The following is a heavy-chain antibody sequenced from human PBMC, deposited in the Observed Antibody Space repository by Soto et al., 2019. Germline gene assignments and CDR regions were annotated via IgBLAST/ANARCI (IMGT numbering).Heavy chain of an antibody. D-gene: IGHD2-21*02. V-gene: IGHV1-69*12. CDR3: AGGHEFGGNSDGCDI. Sequence: QVQLVQSGAEVKKPGSSVKVSCKASGGNFRSESINWVRQAPGQGLEWMGGIIPFFATSDYAQKFQGRLTXXADESTTTASMELGSLRAQDTAVYYWAGGHEFGGNSDGCDIWGQGTMVTVSS. J-gene: IGHJ3*02. CDR2: IIPFFATS. CDR1: GGNFRSES.